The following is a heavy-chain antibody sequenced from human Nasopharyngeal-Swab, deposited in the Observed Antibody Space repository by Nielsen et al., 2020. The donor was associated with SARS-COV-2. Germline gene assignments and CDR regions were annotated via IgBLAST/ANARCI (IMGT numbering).Heavy chain of an antibody. CDR3: ARGGYCSSTSCDTYYYYGMDV. J-gene: IGHJ6*02. V-gene: IGHV3-11*04. CDR1: GFTFSDYY. D-gene: IGHD2-2*02. CDR2: ISSTGAII. Sequence: GESLKISCAASGFTFSDYYMSWIRQAPGKGLEWVSYISSTGAIIYYADSVKGRFTISRDNAKNSLYLQMNSLRGEDTAVYYCARGGYCSSTSCDTYYYYGMDVWGQGTTVTVSS.